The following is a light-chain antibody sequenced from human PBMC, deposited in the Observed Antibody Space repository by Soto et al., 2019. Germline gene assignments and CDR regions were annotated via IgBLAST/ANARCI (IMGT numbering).Light chain of an antibody. Sequence: EIVLTQSPGTLSLSPGERATLSCRASQSVSSSYLAWYQQKPGQAPRLLIFGASSRATGIPDRFSGGGSGTDFTLTISRLEPEDFAVYYCQQYGSSPLTFGGGTKEEIK. CDR1: QSVSSSY. J-gene: IGKJ4*01. CDR2: GAS. CDR3: QQYGSSPLT. V-gene: IGKV3-20*01.